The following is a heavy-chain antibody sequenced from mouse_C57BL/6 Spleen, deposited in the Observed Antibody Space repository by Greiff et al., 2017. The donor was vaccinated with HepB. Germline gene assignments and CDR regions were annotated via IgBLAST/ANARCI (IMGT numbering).Heavy chain of an antibody. CDR1: GFTFSSYA. D-gene: IGHD2-3*01. Sequence: EVQRVESGGGLVKPGGSLKLSCAASGFTFSSYAMSWVRQTPEKRLEWVATISDGGSYTYYPDNVKGRFTISRDNAKNNLYLQMSHLKSEDTAMYYCARDQGGYYDYAMDYWGQGTSVTVAS. V-gene: IGHV5-4*01. CDR2: ISDGGSYT. CDR3: ARDQGGYYDYAMDY. J-gene: IGHJ4*01.